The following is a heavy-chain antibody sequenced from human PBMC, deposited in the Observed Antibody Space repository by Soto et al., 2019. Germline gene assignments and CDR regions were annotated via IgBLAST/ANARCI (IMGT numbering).Heavy chain of an antibody. CDR3: ATSYGSGYRAFDY. Sequence: SVKVSSKASGDTFSTYSITWMRQAPGRGLEWVGGIIPRSAKSNYAQKFQGRVTMTADKSTSTAYMELRSLRSEDTAMYYCATSYGSGYRAFDYWGQEALLTVS. CDR2: IIPRSAKS. V-gene: IGHV1-69*06. D-gene: IGHD3-10*01. J-gene: IGHJ4*02. CDR1: GDTFSTYS.